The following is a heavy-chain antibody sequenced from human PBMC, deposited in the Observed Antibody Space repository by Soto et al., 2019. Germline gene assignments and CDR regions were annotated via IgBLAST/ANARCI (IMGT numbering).Heavy chain of an antibody. J-gene: IGHJ3*02. D-gene: IGHD1-26*01. CDR2: IIPIIGTA. Sequence: SVKVSCKASGYTFSSYDISWVRQAPGQGLEWMGGIIPIIGTANYAQKFQGRVTITTDESTNTAYMELSSLRSEDTAVYYCARARGSHTTAAFDIWGQGTMVTVSS. CDR1: GYTFSSYD. CDR3: ARARGSHTTAAFDI. V-gene: IGHV1-69*05.